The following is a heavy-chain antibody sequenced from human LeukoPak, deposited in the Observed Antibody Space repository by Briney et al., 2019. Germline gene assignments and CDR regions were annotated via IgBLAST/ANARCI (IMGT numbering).Heavy chain of an antibody. V-gene: IGHV3-15*01. D-gene: IGHD3-10*01. CDR1: GFTFSSYA. CDR2: IKSKTDGGTT. CDR3: TTRRHPYYYGSGSYSYYFDY. Sequence: PGGSLRLSCAASGFTFSSYAMHWVRQAPGKGLEWVGRIKSKTDGGTTDYAAPVKGRFTISRDDSENTVYLQMNSLKTEDTAVYYCTTRRHPYYYGSGSYSYYFDYWGQGTLVTVSS. J-gene: IGHJ4*02.